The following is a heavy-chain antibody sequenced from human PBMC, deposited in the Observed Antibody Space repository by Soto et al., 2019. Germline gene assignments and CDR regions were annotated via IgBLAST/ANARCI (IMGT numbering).Heavy chain of an antibody. Sequence: HPGGSLRLSCAASGFTFDDYAMHWVRQAPGKGLEWVSGISWNSGSIGYADSVKGRFTISRDNAKNSLYLQMNSLRAEDTALYYCAKDTGRYYGSGSYYSAHDYWGQGT. J-gene: IGHJ4*02. CDR2: ISWNSGSI. CDR3: AKDTGRYYGSGSYYSAHDY. D-gene: IGHD3-10*01. CDR1: GFTFDDYA. V-gene: IGHV3-9*01.